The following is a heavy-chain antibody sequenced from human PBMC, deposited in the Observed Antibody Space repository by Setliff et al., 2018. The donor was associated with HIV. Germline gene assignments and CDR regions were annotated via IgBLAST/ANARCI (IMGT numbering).Heavy chain of an antibody. D-gene: IGHD2-8*01. V-gene: IGHV3-30*01. J-gene: IGHJ6*03. CDR3: ARAGGGYCTNGVCFYPRAFYYYYMDV. CDR2: ISYDGSRI. Sequence: GGSLRLSCVASGFTFSSFAMHWVRQAPGKGLEWVSVISYDGSRISYADSVKGRFTISRDDSKNTLFLQLNTLRPEDTAVYYCARAGGGYCTNGVCFYPRAFYYYYMDVWGKGTTVTVSS. CDR1: GFTFSSFA.